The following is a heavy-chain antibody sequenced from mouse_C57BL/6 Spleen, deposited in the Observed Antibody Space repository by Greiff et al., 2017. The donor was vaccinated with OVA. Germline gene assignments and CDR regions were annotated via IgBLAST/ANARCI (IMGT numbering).Heavy chain of an antibody. CDR1: GFTFSDYY. D-gene: IGHD3-3*01. CDR2: ISNGGGST. CDR3: ARHRAGDAMDY. J-gene: IGHJ4*01. Sequence: EVKLMESGGGLVQPGGSLKLSCAASGFTFSDYYMYWVRQTPEKRLEWVADISNGGGSTYYPDTVKGRFTISRDNAKNTLYLQMSRLKSEDTAMYYCARHRAGDAMDYWGQGTSVTVSS. V-gene: IGHV5-12*01.